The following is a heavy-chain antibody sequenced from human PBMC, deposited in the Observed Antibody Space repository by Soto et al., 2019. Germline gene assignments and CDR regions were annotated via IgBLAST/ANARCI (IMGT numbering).Heavy chain of an antibody. D-gene: IGHD3-10*01. CDR3: ARPTLGSGRGRDAFDI. CDR2: MNPNSGNT. V-gene: IGHV1-8*01. J-gene: IGHJ3*02. Sequence: QVPLVQSGAEVKKPGASVKVSCKASGYTFTSYDINWVRQATGQGLEWMGWMNPNSGNTGYAQKFQGRVTMTRNTSISTAYMELSSLRSEDTAVYYCARPTLGSGRGRDAFDIWGQGTMVTVSS. CDR1: GYTFTSYD.